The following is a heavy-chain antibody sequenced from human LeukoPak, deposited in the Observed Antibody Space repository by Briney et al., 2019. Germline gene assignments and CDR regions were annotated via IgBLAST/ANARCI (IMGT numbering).Heavy chain of an antibody. V-gene: IGHV3-64D*06. D-gene: IGHD2/OR15-2a*01. J-gene: IGHJ4*02. CDR2: INSDGDST. CDR1: GFTFSSYA. CDR3: VKTPYSSTWYVGDS. Sequence: PGGPLRLSCSASGFTFSSYAMHWVRQAAGEGLEYVSAINSDGDSTYYADSVKGRFTISRDNSKNTLYLQMSSLRPEDSAVYYCVKTPYSSTWYVGDSWGQGTLVTVSS.